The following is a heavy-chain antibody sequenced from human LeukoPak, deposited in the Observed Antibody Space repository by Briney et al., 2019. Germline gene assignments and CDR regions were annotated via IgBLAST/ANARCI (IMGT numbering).Heavy chain of an antibody. D-gene: IGHD3-10*01. CDR1: GFTFSSYS. J-gene: IGHJ4*02. CDR2: ISSSSYI. V-gene: IGHV3-21*01. Sequence: GGSLRLSCAASGFTFSSYSMNWVRQAPGKGLEWVSSISSSSYIYYADSVKGRFTISRDNAKNSLYLQMNSLRAEDTAVYYCARDTMVRGVTQFDYWGQGTLVTVSS. CDR3: ARDTMVRGVTQFDY.